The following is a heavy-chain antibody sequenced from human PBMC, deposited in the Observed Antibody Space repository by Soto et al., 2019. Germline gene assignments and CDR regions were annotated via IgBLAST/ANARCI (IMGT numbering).Heavy chain of an antibody. CDR1: GGSISSGGYS. Sequence: TLSLTCAVSGGSISSGGYSWSWIRQPPGKGLEWIGYIYHSGSTYYNPSLKSRVTMSIDRSKNQFSLKLNSVTAADTAVYYCARDQGIASSGAFDYWGPGTLVTVSS. CDR2: IYHSGST. D-gene: IGHD6-13*01. J-gene: IGHJ4*02. CDR3: ARDQGIASSGAFDY. V-gene: IGHV4-30-2*01.